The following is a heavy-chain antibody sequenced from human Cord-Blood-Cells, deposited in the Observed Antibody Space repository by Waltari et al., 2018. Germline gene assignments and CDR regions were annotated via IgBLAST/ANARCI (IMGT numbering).Heavy chain of an antibody. V-gene: IGHV1-69*01. CDR3: ARDYSNPNWFDP. CDR2: ISPIFGTA. D-gene: IGHD4-4*01. Sequence: QVQLVQSGAEVKKPGSSVKVSCKASGGTFSSYAISWVRQAPGQGLEWMGGISPIFGTANYAQKFQGRVTITADESTSTADMELSSLRSEDTAVYYCARDYSNPNWFDPWGQGTLVTVSS. J-gene: IGHJ5*02. CDR1: GGTFSSYA.